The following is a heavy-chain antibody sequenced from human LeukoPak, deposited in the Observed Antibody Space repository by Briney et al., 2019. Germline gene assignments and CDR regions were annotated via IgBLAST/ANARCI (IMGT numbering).Heavy chain of an antibody. J-gene: IGHJ5*02. Sequence: ASVKVSCKASGYTFTSYDINWVRQATGQGLEWMGWMNPNRGNTGYAQKFQGRVTMTRNTSISTAYMELSSLRSEDTAVYYCARLYLSGSIPWFDPWGQGTLVTVSP. CDR1: GYTFTSYD. CDR3: ARLYLSGSIPWFDP. CDR2: MNPNRGNT. V-gene: IGHV1-8*01. D-gene: IGHD1-26*01.